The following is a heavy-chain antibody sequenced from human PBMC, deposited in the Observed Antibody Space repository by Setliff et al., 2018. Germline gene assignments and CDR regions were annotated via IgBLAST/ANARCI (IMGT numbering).Heavy chain of an antibody. CDR3: ASLAPAHGDYEPQEYFQH. V-gene: IGHV4-61*01. Sequence: KPPETLSLTCTVSGDSITSGTYYWGWIRQPPGKGLEWIGYVYYSGSTNYNPSLKSRVTISVDTSKNQLTLKLSSVTAADTAVYYCASLAPAHGDYEPQEYFQHWGQGTLVTVSS. D-gene: IGHD4-17*01. CDR1: GDSITSGTYY. J-gene: IGHJ1*01. CDR2: VYYSGST.